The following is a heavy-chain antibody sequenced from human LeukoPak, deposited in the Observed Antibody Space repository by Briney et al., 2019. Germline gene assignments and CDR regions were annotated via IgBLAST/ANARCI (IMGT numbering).Heavy chain of an antibody. CDR3: ARGALYYDFWSGPDY. Sequence: VSVKVSCKTSGYSENFYGITWVRQAPGQGLEWMGWINTNTGNPTYAQGFTGRFVFSLDTSVSTAYLQISSLKAEDTAVYYCARGALYYDFWSGPDYWGQGTLVTVSS. D-gene: IGHD3-3*01. V-gene: IGHV7-4-1*02. J-gene: IGHJ4*02. CDR1: GYSENFYG. CDR2: INTNTGNP.